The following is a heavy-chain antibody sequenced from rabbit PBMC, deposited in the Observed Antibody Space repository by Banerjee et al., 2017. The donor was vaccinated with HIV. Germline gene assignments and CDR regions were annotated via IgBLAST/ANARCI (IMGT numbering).Heavy chain of an antibody. CDR2: IYTSSGST. Sequence: QEQLKETGGGLVQPGGSLTLSCTASGLDFSSSYWICWVRQAPGKGLEWIACIYTSSGSTYYATWAKGRFTISGTSSTTVTLQMTSLTAADTATYFCARGDISSGWDLWGQGTLVTVS. V-gene: IGHV1S45*01. J-gene: IGHJ3*01. D-gene: IGHD4-1*01. CDR1: GLDFSSSYW. CDR3: ARGDISSGWDL.